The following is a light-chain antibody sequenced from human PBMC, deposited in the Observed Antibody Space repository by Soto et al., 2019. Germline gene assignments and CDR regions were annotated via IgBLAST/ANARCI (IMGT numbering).Light chain of an antibody. V-gene: IGLV2-14*01. CDR2: DIS. J-gene: IGLJ1*01. Sequence: SVLRHPASVSGSRGQSITLSCPGTSSDVGGYNYVSWYQQHPGKAPKLMIYDISNRPSWVSNRFSGSKCGNTASLTISGLQAEDEADYYCSSYTSSILYVFRTGTKVTVL. CDR3: SSYTSSILYV. CDR1: SSDVGGYNY.